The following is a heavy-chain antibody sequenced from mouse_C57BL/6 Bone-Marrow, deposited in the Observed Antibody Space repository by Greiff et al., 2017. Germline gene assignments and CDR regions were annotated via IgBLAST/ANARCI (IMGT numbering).Heavy chain of an antibody. CDR2: INPYNGGT. V-gene: IGHV1-19*01. Sequence: EVQLQQSGPVLVKPGASVKMSCKASGYTFTDYYMNWVKQSNGKSLEWIGVINPYNGGTSYNQKFKGKATLTVDKSSSTAYMELNSLTSEDSAVYYCAREQLRWDYFDYWGQGTTLTVSS. CDR3: AREQLRWDYFDY. D-gene: IGHD1-1*01. CDR1: GYTFTDYY. J-gene: IGHJ2*01.